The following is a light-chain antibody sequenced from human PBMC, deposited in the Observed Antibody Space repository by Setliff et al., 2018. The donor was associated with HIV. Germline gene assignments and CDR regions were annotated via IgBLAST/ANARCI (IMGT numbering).Light chain of an antibody. Sequence: QAVVTQEPSLTVSPGGTVTLTCDSSTGPVTTTHYPYWIQQKPGQAPRTLIFDTNNKHSWTPARFSGSLLGGKGALTLSGARPEDEADYYCLLSYSGSVDFGGGTKGTV. V-gene: IGLV7-46*01. CDR3: LLSYSGSVD. CDR2: DTN. J-gene: IGLJ2*01. CDR1: TGPVTTTHY.